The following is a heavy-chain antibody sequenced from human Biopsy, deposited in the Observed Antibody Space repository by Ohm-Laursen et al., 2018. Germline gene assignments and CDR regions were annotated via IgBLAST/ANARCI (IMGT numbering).Heavy chain of an antibody. Sequence: SVKVSCKASGGTLITYAISWVRQAPGKGLEWMGRIIPILHVPTYAQSFQGRVTISADKSTSTAYMELSGLRSEDTAVYYCASLEDRTFDKWGQGTLVTVSS. CDR3: ASLEDRTFDK. J-gene: IGHJ4*02. V-gene: IGHV1-69*04. CDR2: IIPILHVP. CDR1: GGTLITYA.